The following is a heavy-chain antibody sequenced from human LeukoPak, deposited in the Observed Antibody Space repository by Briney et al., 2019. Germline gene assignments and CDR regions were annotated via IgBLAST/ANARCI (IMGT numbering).Heavy chain of an antibody. J-gene: IGHJ3*02. CDR1: GYTLTELS. V-gene: IGHV1-24*01. CDR3: ATDLRQLVDRKTHDAFDI. CDR2: FDPEDGET. D-gene: IGHD6-13*01. Sequence: ASVKVSCKVSGYTLTELSMHWVRQAPGKGLEWMGGFDPEDGETIYAQKFQGRATMTEDTSTDTAYMELSSLRSEDTAVYYCATDLRQLVDRKTHDAFDIWGQGTMVTVSS.